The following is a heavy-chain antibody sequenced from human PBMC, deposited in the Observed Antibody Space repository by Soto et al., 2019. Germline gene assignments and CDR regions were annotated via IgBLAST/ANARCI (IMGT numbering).Heavy chain of an antibody. V-gene: IGHV3-30-3*01. CDR1: GFTFSSYA. Sequence: GGSLRLSCAASGFTFSSYAMHWVRQAPGKGLEWVAVISYDGSNKYYADSVKGRFTISRDNSKNTLYLQMNSLRAEDTAVYYCARDQTEWGGSCCYFDYWGQGTLVTVSS. CDR3: ARDQTEWGGSCCYFDY. D-gene: IGHD2-15*01. CDR2: ISYDGSNK. J-gene: IGHJ4*02.